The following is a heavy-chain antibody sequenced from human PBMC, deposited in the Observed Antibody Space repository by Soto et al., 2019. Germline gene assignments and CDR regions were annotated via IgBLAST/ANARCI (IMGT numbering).Heavy chain of an antibody. CDR2: ISDSDGST. Sequence: DVQLLESGGGLVQPGGSLRLSCAASGFTFSSFALSWVRQAPGKGLEWVSGISDSDGSTYYADSVKGRFTISRDNSKNTLYLQMNSLRAEDTAVYYCAKRDISGYSHYYYGMDVWGQGTTVTVSS. CDR1: GFTFSSFA. J-gene: IGHJ6*02. D-gene: IGHD3-22*01. V-gene: IGHV3-23*01. CDR3: AKRDISGYSHYYYGMDV.